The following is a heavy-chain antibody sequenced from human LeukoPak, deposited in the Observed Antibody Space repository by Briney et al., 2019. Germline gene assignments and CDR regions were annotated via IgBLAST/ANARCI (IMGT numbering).Heavy chain of an antibody. CDR1: GFTFSSYA. D-gene: IGHD3-10*01. Sequence: GGSLRLSCAASGFTFSSYAMSRVRQAPGKGLEWVSAISGSGGSAYYADSVKGRFTISRDNSKNTLYLQMNSLRAEDTAVYYCAKERLMVREVIVDPVDYWGQGTLVTVSS. CDR2: ISGSGGSA. J-gene: IGHJ4*02. CDR3: AKERLMVREVIVDPVDY. V-gene: IGHV3-23*01.